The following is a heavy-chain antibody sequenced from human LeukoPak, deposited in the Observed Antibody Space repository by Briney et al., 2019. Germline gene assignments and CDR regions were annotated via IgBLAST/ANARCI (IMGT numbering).Heavy chain of an antibody. J-gene: IGHJ4*02. V-gene: IGHV3-66*01. CDR3: ARVHPLGDSSGYRDY. Sequence: GGSLRLSCAVSGFTVSSIYMSWVRQARGKGLEWVSVISSGSSTYYADSVKGRFTISRDNSKNTLYLQMNSLRAEDTAVYYCARVHPLGDSSGYRDYWGQGTLVTVSS. CDR1: GFTVSSIY. D-gene: IGHD3-22*01. CDR2: ISSGSST.